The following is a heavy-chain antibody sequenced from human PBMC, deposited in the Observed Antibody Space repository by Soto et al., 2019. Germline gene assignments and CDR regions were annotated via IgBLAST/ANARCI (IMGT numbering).Heavy chain of an antibody. D-gene: IGHD3-10*01. V-gene: IGHV4-61*08. CDR1: GGSISSGGYY. Sequence: SETLSLTCTVSGGSISSGGYYWSWIRQHPGKGLEWIGYIYYSGSTNYNPSLKSRVTISVDTSKNQFSLKLSSVTAADTAVYYCARGDSTLWFGEVPLDYWGQGTLVTVSS. CDR3: ARGDSTLWFGEVPLDY. CDR2: IYYSGST. J-gene: IGHJ4*02.